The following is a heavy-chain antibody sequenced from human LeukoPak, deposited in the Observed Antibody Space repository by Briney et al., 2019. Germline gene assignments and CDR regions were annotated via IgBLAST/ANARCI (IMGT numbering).Heavy chain of an antibody. CDR1: GFTFDDYG. D-gene: IGHD3-22*01. CDR2: INWNGGST. V-gene: IGHV3-20*04. J-gene: IGHJ4*02. Sequence: GGSLRLSCAASGFTFDDYGMSWVRQAPGKGLEWVSGINWNGGSTGYADSVKGRFTISRDNSKNTLYLQMNSLRAEDTAVYYCAKGAPPYMTVVVPYYFDYWGQGTLVTVSS. CDR3: AKGAPPYMTVVVPYYFDY.